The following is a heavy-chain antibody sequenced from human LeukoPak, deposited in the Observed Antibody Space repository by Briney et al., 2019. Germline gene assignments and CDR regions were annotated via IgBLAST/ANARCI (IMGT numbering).Heavy chain of an antibody. J-gene: IGHJ4*02. CDR2: IYYSGNT. CDR1: GGSISHSSYY. D-gene: IGHD2-2*01. CDR3: ARPYCSSTSCYQVYFDY. Sequence: SETLSLTCTVSGGSISHSSYYWDWIRQPPGKGLEWIGSIYYSGNTYYNPSLKSRVTISVDTSKDQFSLKPSSVTAADTAVYYCARPYCSSTSCYQVYFDYWGQGTLVTVSS. V-gene: IGHV4-39*01.